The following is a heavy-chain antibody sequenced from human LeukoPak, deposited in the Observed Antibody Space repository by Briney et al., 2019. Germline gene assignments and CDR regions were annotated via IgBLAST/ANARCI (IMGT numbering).Heavy chain of an antibody. CDR1: GYTFTSYY. Sequence: ASVKVSCKASGYTFTSYYIHWVRQAPGQGLEWMGIINPSDGSTSYAQKFQGRVTMTRDMSTSTVYMELGGLRSDDTAVYYCARSGCSGGSCFFDYWGQGTLVTVSS. CDR2: INPSDGST. J-gene: IGHJ4*02. D-gene: IGHD2-15*01. V-gene: IGHV1-46*01. CDR3: ARSGCSGGSCFFDY.